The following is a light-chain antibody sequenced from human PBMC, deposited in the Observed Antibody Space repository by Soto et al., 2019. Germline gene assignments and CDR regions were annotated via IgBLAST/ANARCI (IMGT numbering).Light chain of an antibody. CDR2: GSS. V-gene: IGLV1-40*01. CDR1: SSNIGAGYD. J-gene: IGLJ3*02. CDR3: QSYDNNLSGWV. Sequence: QSVLTQPPSVSGAPGQRVTISCTGSSSNIGAGYDVHWYQQLPGRAPRLLIYGSSSRPSGVPDRISGSKSGTSASLAITGLQAEDEADYYCQSYDNNLSGWVFGGGTQLTVL.